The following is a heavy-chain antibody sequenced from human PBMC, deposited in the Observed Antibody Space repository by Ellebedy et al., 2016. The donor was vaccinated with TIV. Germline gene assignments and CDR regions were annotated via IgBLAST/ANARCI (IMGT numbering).Heavy chain of an antibody. D-gene: IGHD3-10*01. CDR2: IREDGNAK. Sequence: GESLNISCAASGFRISSFWLSWVRQDPGKGLEWVANIREDGNAKFYVDSVRGRFTISRDNVENSVYLQMDNLRVEDTAVYYCARDGFGGFLDSWGQGTLIIVSS. CDR1: GFRISSFW. CDR3: ARDGFGGFLDS. V-gene: IGHV3-7*01. J-gene: IGHJ4*02.